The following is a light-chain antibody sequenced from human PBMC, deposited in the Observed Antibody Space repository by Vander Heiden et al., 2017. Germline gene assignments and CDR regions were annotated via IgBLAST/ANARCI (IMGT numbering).Light chain of an antibody. Sequence: SYELTQPPSVSVSPGQTARITCSGDALPKQYAYWYQQKPGQAPVLVIYKDSERPSGIPERFSGSSSGTTVTLTISGVQAEDEADYYCQSADSSGTDWVFGGGTKLTGL. J-gene: IGLJ3*02. CDR1: ALPKQY. CDR3: QSADSSGTDWV. CDR2: KDS. V-gene: IGLV3-25*03.